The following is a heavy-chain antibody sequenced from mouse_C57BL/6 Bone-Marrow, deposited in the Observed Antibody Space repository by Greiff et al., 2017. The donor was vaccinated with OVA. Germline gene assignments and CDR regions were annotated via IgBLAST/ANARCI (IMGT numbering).Heavy chain of an antibody. J-gene: IGHJ3*01. D-gene: IGHD3-2*02. Sequence: VKLLESGAELARPGASVKMSCKASGYTFTSYTMHWVKQRPGQGLEWIGYINPSSGYTKYNQKFKDKATLTADKSSSTASMQLSSLTSEDSAVYYWARSAQAAPFAYWGQGTLVTVSA. CDR2: INPSSGYT. V-gene: IGHV1-4*01. CDR3: ARSAQAAPFAY. CDR1: GYTFTSYT.